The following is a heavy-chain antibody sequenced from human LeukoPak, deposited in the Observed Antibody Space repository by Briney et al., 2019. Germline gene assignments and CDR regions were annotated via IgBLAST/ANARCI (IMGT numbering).Heavy chain of an antibody. CDR3: ARWGGYSSGWYGLHY. D-gene: IGHD6-19*01. Sequence: PGGSLRLSCAASGFTFSSYGMHWVRQAPGKGLEWVAVIWYDGSNKYYADSVKGRFTISRDNSKNTLYLQMNSLRAEDTAVYYCARWGGYSSGWYGLHYWGQGTLVTVSS. J-gene: IGHJ4*02. V-gene: IGHV3-33*01. CDR1: GFTFSSYG. CDR2: IWYDGSNK.